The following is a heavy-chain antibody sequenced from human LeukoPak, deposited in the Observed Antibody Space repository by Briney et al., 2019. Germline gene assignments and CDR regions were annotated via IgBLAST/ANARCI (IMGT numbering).Heavy chain of an antibody. CDR1: GFTFSDYY. D-gene: IGHD7-27*01. CDR3: VKGNWGDY. J-gene: IGHJ4*02. Sequence: PGGSLRLSCATSGFTFSDYYMSWIRQAPGKGLEWLSYISGDGGDINYADSVEGRFTISRDNANNSLYLQMNSLRPEDTALYYCVKGNWGDYWGQGALVTVSS. CDR2: ISGDGGDI. V-gene: IGHV3-11*06.